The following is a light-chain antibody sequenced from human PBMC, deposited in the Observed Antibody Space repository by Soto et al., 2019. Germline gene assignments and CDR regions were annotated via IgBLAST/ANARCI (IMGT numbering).Light chain of an antibody. CDR2: GAS. CDR3: QQYGGSPIT. CDR1: QSVSRR. Sequence: EVVLTQSPGTLAFSPGGRCTLSCRASQSVSRRLAWYQQRPGQSPRLLISGASMRASGVPVRFIGSGSGTDFTLTITRLEPEDFAVYYCQQYGGSPITFGLGTRLEIK. V-gene: IGKV3-20*01. J-gene: IGKJ5*01.